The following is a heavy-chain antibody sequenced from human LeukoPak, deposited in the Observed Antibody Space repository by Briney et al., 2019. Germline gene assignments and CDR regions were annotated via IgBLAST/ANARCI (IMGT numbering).Heavy chain of an antibody. Sequence: GGSLRLSCAASGFTFSSYWMSWVRQAPGKGLEWVANIKQDGSEKYYVDSVKGRFTISRDNAKNSPYLQMNSLRAEDTAVYYCAREVYYGSGTPQDYWGQGTLVTVSS. V-gene: IGHV3-7*03. CDR1: GFTFSSYW. D-gene: IGHD3-10*01. CDR3: AREVYYGSGTPQDY. CDR2: IKQDGSEK. J-gene: IGHJ4*02.